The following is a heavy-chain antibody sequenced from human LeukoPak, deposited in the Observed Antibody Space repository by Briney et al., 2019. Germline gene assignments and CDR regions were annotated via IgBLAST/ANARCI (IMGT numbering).Heavy chain of an antibody. J-gene: IGHJ6*03. D-gene: IGHD3-3*01. CDR3: AKDGGGWSGYYSDYYYMDV. CDR1: GFTFDDYA. Sequence: GGSLRLSCAASGFTFDDYAMHWVRQAPGKGLEWVSLISWDGGSTYYADSVEGRFTISRDNSKNSLYLQMNSLRAEDTALYYCAKDGGGWSGYYSDYYYMDVWGKGTTVTVSS. V-gene: IGHV3-43D*03. CDR2: ISWDGGST.